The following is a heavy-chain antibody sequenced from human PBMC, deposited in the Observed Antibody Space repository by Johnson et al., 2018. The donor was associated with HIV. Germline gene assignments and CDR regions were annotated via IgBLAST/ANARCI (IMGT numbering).Heavy chain of an antibody. D-gene: IGHD4/OR15-4a*01. J-gene: IGHJ3*02. CDR2: ISSSGSNI. CDR1: GFTFFDYY. V-gene: IGHV3-11*04. CDR3: ARVGANFDACDI. Sequence: QVQLVESGGGLVKPGGSLRLSCAAFGFTFFDYYMSWIRQAPGQGLEWVSYISSSGSNIYKADSVKGRFTISRDNAKNSLFLQMNSLRAEDTAVYYCARVGANFDACDIWGQGTMVTVSS.